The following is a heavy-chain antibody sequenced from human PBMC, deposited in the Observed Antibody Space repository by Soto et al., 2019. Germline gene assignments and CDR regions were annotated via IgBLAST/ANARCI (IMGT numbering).Heavy chain of an antibody. Sequence: ESGGGLVKPGGSLRLSCAVSGFTFSNYGMSWVRQAPGKGLEWVSSIGVDGTYVHYAESVKGRFTISRDNAKNSLYLQMNSLRVEDTAVYHCARGDFVTGTGGRYYYCGLNVWGRGTTVTVS. J-gene: IGHJ6*02. CDR1: GFTFSNYG. CDR2: IGVDGTYV. V-gene: IGHV3-21*04. CDR3: ARGDFVTGTGGRYYYCGLNV. D-gene: IGHD2-21*02.